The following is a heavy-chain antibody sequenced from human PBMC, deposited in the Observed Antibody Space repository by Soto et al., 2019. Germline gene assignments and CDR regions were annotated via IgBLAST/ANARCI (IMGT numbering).Heavy chain of an antibody. V-gene: IGHV1-69*01. CDR3: ARSDYDFWSGYHKVSWSLDP. J-gene: IGHJ5*02. CDR1: GGTFSSYA. D-gene: IGHD3-3*01. Sequence: SVQVSCKASGGTFSSYAISWVRQAPGQGLEWMGGIIPIFGTATYAQKSQGRVTLTADESTSTAYMELSSLRPEDTAVCNSARSDYDFWSGYHKVSWSLDPW. CDR2: IIPIFGTA.